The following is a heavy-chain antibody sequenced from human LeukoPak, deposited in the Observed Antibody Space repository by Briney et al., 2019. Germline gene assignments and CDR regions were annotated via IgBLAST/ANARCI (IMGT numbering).Heavy chain of an antibody. J-gene: IGHJ4*02. V-gene: IGHV3-11*01. CDR3: ARDALVPAAMEELGY. Sequence: GGSLRLSCAASGFTFSDYYMSWIRQAPGKGLEWVSYINSGDSTVYYAVSVKGRFTISRDNAKNSLYLQMSSLRVEDTAVYYCARDALVPAAMEELGYWGQGTLVTVSS. CDR1: GFTFSDYY. CDR2: INSGDSTV. D-gene: IGHD2-2*01.